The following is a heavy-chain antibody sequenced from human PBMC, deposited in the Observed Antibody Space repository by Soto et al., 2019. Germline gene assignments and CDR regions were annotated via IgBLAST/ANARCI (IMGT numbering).Heavy chain of an antibody. V-gene: IGHV3-30*03. Sequence: QVQLVESGGGVVQPGRSLRLSCAAAGFTFSTYGMNWVGQAPGKGPEWVAIISSDGSETHYADSVKGRFTISRDNSRSTLYLQMNSLIVEDTAVYYCARQEAGTDYWGQGTLVTVSS. D-gene: IGHD6-19*01. CDR2: ISSDGSET. CDR1: GFTFSTYG. J-gene: IGHJ4*02. CDR3: ARQEAGTDY.